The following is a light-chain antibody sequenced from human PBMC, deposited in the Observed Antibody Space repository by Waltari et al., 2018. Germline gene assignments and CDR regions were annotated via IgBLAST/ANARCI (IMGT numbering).Light chain of an antibody. J-gene: IGKJ2*01. CDR1: QTISIY. V-gene: IGKV1-5*03. CDR2: KAS. Sequence: DIQMTQSPSTLSASVGDRVTITCRASQTISIYLAWYQQKPGKAPNLLIYKASTLESGGPSRFSGSGSGTEFTLTISSLQPDDFATYYCQQYHSYSPYTFGQGTKLDIK. CDR3: QQYHSYSPYT.